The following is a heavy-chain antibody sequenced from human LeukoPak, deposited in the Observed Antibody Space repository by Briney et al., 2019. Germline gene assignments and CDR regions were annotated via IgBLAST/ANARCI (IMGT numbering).Heavy chain of an antibody. CDR3: ARSDSYDSSGYYFDY. V-gene: IGHV4-34*01. CDR2: INHSGST. D-gene: IGHD3-22*01. Sequence: SETLSLTCAVYGGSFSGYYWSWLRQPPGKGLEWIGEINHSGSTNYNPSLKSRVTISVDTSKNQFSLKLSSVTAADTAVYYCARSDSYDSSGYYFDYWGQGTLVTVSS. CDR1: GGSFSGYY. J-gene: IGHJ4*02.